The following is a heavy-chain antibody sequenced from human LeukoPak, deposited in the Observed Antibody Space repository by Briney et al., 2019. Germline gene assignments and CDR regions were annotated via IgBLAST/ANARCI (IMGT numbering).Heavy chain of an antibody. CDR2: INPNSGGT. CDR3: ARGGRYYDFWSGYYMIDY. V-gene: IGHV1-2*02. D-gene: IGHD3-3*01. Sequence: GASVKVSCKASGYTFTGYYMHWVRQAPGQGLEWMGWINPNSGGTNYAQKFQSRVTITRNTSISTAYMELSSLRSEDTAVYYCARGGRYYDFWSGYYMIDYWGQGTLVTVSS. J-gene: IGHJ4*02. CDR1: GYTFTGYY.